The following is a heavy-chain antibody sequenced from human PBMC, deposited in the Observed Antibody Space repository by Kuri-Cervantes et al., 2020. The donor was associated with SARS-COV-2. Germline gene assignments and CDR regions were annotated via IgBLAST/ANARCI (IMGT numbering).Heavy chain of an antibody. D-gene: IGHD1-1*01. CDR3: ARDPNDWAFDI. J-gene: IGHJ3*02. V-gene: IGHV3-74*01. CDR2: INSDGSST. CDR1: GFTFSNSD. Sequence: GESLKISCAASGFTFSNSDMNWVRQAPGKGLVWVSRINSDGSSTSYADSVKGRFTISRDNAKNTLYLQMNSLRAEDTAVYYCARDPNDWAFDIWGQGTMVTVSS.